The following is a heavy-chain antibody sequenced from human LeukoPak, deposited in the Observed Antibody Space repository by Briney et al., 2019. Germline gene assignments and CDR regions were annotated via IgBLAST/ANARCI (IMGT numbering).Heavy chain of an antibody. CDR2: IWHNGNKK. CDR3: ARDPNYYGSGSYFAYFDQ. Sequence: GGSLRLSCETSGFTFSGYGMHWVRQAPGKGLELVAVIWHNGNKKYYADSVKGRFTISRDNSKNTLYLQMNSLRAEDTAVYYCARDPNYYGSGSYFAYFDQWGQGTLVTVSS. J-gene: IGHJ4*02. D-gene: IGHD3-10*01. V-gene: IGHV3-33*01. CDR1: GFTFSGYG.